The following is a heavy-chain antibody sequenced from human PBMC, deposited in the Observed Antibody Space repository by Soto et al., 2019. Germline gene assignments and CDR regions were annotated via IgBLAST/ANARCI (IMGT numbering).Heavy chain of an antibody. D-gene: IGHD4-17*01. CDR3: ARGDYGDAYYYYMDV. CDR2: INHSGST. V-gene: IGHV4-34*01. J-gene: IGHJ6*03. CDR1: GGSFSGYY. Sequence: PSETLSLTCAVYGGSFSGYYWSWIRQPPGKGLEWIGEINHSGSTNYNPSLKSRVTISVDTSKNQFSLKLSSVTAADTAVYYCARGDYGDAYYYYMDVWGKGTTVTVSS.